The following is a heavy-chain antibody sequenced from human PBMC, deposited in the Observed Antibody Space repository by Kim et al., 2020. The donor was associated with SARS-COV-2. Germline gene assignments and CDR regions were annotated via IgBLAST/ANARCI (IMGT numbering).Heavy chain of an antibody. CDR2: INHSGST. V-gene: IGHV4-34*01. Sequence: SETLSLTCAVYGGSFSGYYWSWIRQPPGKGLEWIGEINHSGSTNYNPSLKSRVTISVDTSKNQFSLKLSSVTAADTAVYYCARGLSIAAAGTGGDYYYYGMDVWGQGTTVTVSS. CDR3: ARGLSIAAAGTGGDYYYYGMDV. CDR1: GGSFSGYY. D-gene: IGHD6-13*01. J-gene: IGHJ6*02.